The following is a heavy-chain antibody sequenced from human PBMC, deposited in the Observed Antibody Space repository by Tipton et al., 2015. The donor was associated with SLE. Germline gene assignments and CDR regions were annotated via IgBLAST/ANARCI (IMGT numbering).Heavy chain of an antibody. CDR2: IYYSGST. D-gene: IGHD6-19*01. CDR3: ARVPHGSERRDDAFDI. Sequence: TLSLTCTVSGGSISSYYWSWIRQPPGKGLEWIGYIYYSGSTNYNPSLKSRVTISVDTSKNQFSLKLSSVTAADTAVYYCARVPHGSERRDDAFDIWGQGTMVTVSS. V-gene: IGHV4-59*01. CDR1: GGSISSYY. J-gene: IGHJ3*02.